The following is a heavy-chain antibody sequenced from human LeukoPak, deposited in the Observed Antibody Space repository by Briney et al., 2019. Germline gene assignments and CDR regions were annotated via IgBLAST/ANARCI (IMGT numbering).Heavy chain of an antibody. CDR2: LYSGGRT. D-gene: IGHD3-10*01. J-gene: IGHJ4*02. CDR3: AREDGRGVISSYFDS. V-gene: IGHV3-66*01. Sequence: GRSLRPSCAASAFTDNSIFTSCVRLAPREWIESISVLYSGGRTNYAASLKARFTISRDTTKNILYLQLTNLKHENTPSYTFAREDGRGVISSYFDSWGQGTRV. CDR1: AFTDNSIF.